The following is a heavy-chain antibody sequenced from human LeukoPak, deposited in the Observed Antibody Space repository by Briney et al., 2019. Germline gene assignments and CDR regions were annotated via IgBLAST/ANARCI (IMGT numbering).Heavy chain of an antibody. D-gene: IGHD6-6*01. J-gene: IGHJ4*02. CDR1: GFTFSSYA. V-gene: IGHV3-30*04. CDR2: ISYDGSNK. CDR3: AKDFWQLGSV. Sequence: PGGSLRLSCAASGFTFSSYAMHWVRQAPGKGLEWVAVISYDGSNKYYADSVKGRFTISRDNFKNTLYLQMNSLRAEDTAVYYCAKDFWQLGSVWGQGTLVTVSS.